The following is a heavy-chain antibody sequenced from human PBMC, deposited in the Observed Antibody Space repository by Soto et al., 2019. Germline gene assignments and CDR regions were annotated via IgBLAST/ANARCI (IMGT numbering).Heavy chain of an antibody. Sequence: EMQLVESGGGLVQPGRSLRLSCAASGFTFNDYAMHWVRQAPWKGLEWVSGISWNSGSVAYADSVKGRFTISRDNAKNSLYLQMNSLRAEDTALYYCAKSKLGEDSAWYFDLWGRGTLVTVSS. D-gene: IGHD7-27*01. V-gene: IGHV3-9*01. CDR1: GFTFNDYA. CDR3: AKSKLGEDSAWYFDL. J-gene: IGHJ2*01. CDR2: ISWNSGSV.